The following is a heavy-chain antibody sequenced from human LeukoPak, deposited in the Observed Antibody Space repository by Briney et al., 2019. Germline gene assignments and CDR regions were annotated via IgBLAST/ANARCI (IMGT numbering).Heavy chain of an antibody. D-gene: IGHD1-1*01. CDR3: ARGPPRGKYYYMDV. CDR2: IGTASDT. V-gene: IGHV3-13*01. CDR1: GFTFGSFD. Sequence: GGSLRLSCAVSGFTFGSFDMHWVRKPTGQGLEWVSTIGTASDTYYPGSVEGRFTLSRDSAKNSLYLQMNSLTAGDTAVYYCARGPPRGKYYYMDVWGKGTTVTVSS. J-gene: IGHJ6*03.